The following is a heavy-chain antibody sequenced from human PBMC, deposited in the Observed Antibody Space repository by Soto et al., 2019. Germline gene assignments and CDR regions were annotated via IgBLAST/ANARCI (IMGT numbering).Heavy chain of an antibody. J-gene: IGHJ4*02. V-gene: IGHV3-23*01. CDR3: AGLRGVGALVPGFDY. CDR1: AFPFSSCA. D-gene: IGHD1-26*01. CDR2: ITGSGGST. Sequence: GGSLRLSCAASAFPFSSCAMTWVRQAPGKGLEWVSSITGSGGSTFYTDSVKGRFTISRDNSRYRLYLQMNSLRAEDTALYYCAGLRGVGALVPGFDYLGQGTLVTVST.